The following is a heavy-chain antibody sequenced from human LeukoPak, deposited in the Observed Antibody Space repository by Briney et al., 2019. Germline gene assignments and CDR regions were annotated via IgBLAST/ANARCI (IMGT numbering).Heavy chain of an antibody. CDR3: VIVRGYFDSSGSDD. CDR2: ITTNGGNT. J-gene: IGHJ4*02. CDR1: GFTFSSYT. Sequence: GGSLRLSCSASGFTFSSYTIHWIRQAPGKGLEFVSAITTNGGNTYYADSVKGRFTISRDNSKNTVYLQMSSLRAEDTAVYYCVIVRGYFDSSGSDDWGQGTLVTVSS. D-gene: IGHD3-9*01. V-gene: IGHV3-64D*06.